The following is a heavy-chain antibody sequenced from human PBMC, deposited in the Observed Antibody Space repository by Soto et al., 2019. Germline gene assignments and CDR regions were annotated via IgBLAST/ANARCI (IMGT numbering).Heavy chain of an antibody. CDR2: IYYSGST. V-gene: IGHV4-39*01. D-gene: IGHD3-22*01. CDR3: ASHSRDSSGYYYYYYYYYGMDV. J-gene: IGHJ6*02. Sequence: SETLSLTCTVSGGSISSSSYYWGWMRQPPGKGLEWIGSIYYSGSTYYNPSLKSRVTISVDTSKNPFSLKLSSVTAADTAVYYCASHSRDSSGYYYYYYYYYGMDVWGQGTTVTVS. CDR1: GGSISSSSYY.